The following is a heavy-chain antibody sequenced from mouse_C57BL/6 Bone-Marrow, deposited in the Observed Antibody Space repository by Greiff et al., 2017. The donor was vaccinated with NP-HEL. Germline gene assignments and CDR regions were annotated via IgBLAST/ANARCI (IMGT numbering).Heavy chain of an antibody. CDR3: ARPLWLRYAMDY. D-gene: IGHD2-2*01. J-gene: IGHJ4*01. V-gene: IGHV5-17*01. Sequence: EVKLVESGGGLVKPGGSLKLSCAASGFTFSDYGMHWVRQAPEKGLEWVAYISSGSSTIYYADTVKGRFTISRDNAKNTLFLQMTSLRSEDTAMYYCARPLWLRYAMDYWGQGTSVTVSS. CDR2: ISSGSSTI. CDR1: GFTFSDYG.